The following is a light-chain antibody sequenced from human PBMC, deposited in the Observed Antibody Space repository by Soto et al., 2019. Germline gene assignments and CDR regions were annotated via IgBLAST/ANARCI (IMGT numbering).Light chain of an antibody. CDR3: QQRSNWPWT. CDR2: DAS. Sequence: EIVLTQSPATLSLSPGERDTLSCRASQSVGSYLVWYQQKPGQAPRLLIYDASNRATGIPARFSGSGSGTDFTLTISSLEPEDFAVYYCQQRSNWPWTFGQGTKVEIK. V-gene: IGKV3-11*01. CDR1: QSVGSY. J-gene: IGKJ1*01.